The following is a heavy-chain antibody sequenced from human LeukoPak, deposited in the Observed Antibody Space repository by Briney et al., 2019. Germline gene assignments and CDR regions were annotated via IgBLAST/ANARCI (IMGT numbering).Heavy chain of an antibody. D-gene: IGHD3-10*01. J-gene: IGHJ4*02. Sequence: GGSLRLSCAASGFSLSSYMLNWVRQAPGKGLEWVSAVSGSGGSTYYADSVKGRFTISRDKSQNTLYLQMNILRVEDTAVYYCAKLSSPFAYGSGSQSPHYFDYWGQGTLVTVSS. CDR2: VSGSGGST. CDR1: GFSLSSYM. CDR3: AKLSSPFAYGSGSQSPHYFDY. V-gene: IGHV3-23*01.